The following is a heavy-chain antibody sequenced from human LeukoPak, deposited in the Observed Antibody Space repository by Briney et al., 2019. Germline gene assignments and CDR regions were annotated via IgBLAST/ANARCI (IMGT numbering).Heavy chain of an antibody. J-gene: IGHJ6*03. D-gene: IGHD6-13*01. V-gene: IGHV3-21*01. CDR2: IRSSTTYV. CDR1: GFTFSNYN. CDR3: ASSSSWGYYYYMDV. Sequence: PGGSLRLSCAASGFTFSNYNMNWVRQAPGKGLEWVSSIRSSTTYVYYADSVKGRFTISRDNAKNSLYLQMNSLVPEDTAVYYCASSSSWGYYYYMDVWGKGTTVTVSS.